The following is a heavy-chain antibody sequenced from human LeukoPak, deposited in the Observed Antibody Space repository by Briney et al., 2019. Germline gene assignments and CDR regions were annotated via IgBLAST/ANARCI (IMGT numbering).Heavy chain of an antibody. CDR1: GGSISSYY. Sequence: PETLSLTCTVSGGSISSYYWSWIRQPPGKGLEWIGYICYSGSTNYNPSLKSRVTISVDTSKNQFSLKLSSVTAADTAVYYCATDTGTAYFDYWGQGTLWTLSS. V-gene: IGHV4-59*12. J-gene: IGHJ4*02. CDR2: ICYSGST. CDR3: ATDTGTAYFDY. D-gene: IGHD2-8*02.